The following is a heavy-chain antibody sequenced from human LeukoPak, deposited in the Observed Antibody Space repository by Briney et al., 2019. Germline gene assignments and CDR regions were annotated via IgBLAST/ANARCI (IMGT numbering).Heavy chain of an antibody. J-gene: IGHJ4*02. CDR2: IYYTGST. V-gene: IGHV4-39*01. CDR3: ANWGGLGTTWSHYY. CDR1: AGSISGSSYY. D-gene: IGHD7-27*01. Sequence: SETLSLTCTVSAGSISGSSYYWGWIRQPPGKGLEWIGNIYYTGSTYYNPSLKSRVTISVDTSKNQLSLKLSSVTAADTAVYFCANWGGLGTTWSHYYWGQGTLVSVSS.